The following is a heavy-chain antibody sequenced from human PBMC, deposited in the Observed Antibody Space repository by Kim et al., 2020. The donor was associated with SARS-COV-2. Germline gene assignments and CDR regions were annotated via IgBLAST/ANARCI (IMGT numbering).Heavy chain of an antibody. J-gene: IGHJ6*03. Sequence: GGSLRLSCAASGFTFSSYSMNWVRQAPGKGLEWVSYISSSSSTIYYADSVKGRFTISRDNAKNSLYLQMNSLRDEDTAVYYCARDYGDHAYYYYYMDVWGKGTTVTVSS. CDR1: GFTFSSYS. CDR2: ISSSSSTI. D-gene: IGHD4-17*01. CDR3: ARDYGDHAYYYYYMDV. V-gene: IGHV3-48*02.